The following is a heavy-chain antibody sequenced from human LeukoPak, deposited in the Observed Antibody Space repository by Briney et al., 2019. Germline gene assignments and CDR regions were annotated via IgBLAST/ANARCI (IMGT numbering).Heavy chain of an antibody. V-gene: IGHV1-18*01. Sequence: ASVKVSCKSSGYTFTSYSISWVRQAPGQGREGMGWISAYNGNTIYAQKIQGRVTMTTDTSTSTAYIELRSLKSDDTAVDYCARASHCSGGSCYSDYWGQETLVTVSS. J-gene: IGHJ4*02. CDR3: ARASHCSGGSCYSDY. CDR1: GYTFTSYS. D-gene: IGHD2-15*01. CDR2: ISAYNGNT.